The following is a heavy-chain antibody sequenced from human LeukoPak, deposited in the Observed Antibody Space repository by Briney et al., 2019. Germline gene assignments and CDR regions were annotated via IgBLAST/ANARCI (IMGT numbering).Heavy chain of an antibody. D-gene: IGHD3-22*01. J-gene: IGHJ2*01. CDR1: GGTFSSYA. CDR3: RIAVVTADWYFDL. Sequence: SVKVSCTASGGTFSSYAISWVRQAPGQGLEWMGGIIPIFGTANYAQKFQGRVTITADESTSTAYMELSSLRSEDTAVYYCRIAVVTADWYFDLWGRGTLVTVSS. V-gene: IGHV1-69*13. CDR2: IIPIFGTA.